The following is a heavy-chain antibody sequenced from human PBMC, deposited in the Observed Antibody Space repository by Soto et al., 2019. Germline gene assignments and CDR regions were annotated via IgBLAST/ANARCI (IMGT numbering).Heavy chain of an antibody. CDR3: ARDNGKQLFFIELAYYYYMDV. J-gene: IGHJ6*03. CDR2: ISSSSSYI. Sequence: EVQLVESGGGLVKPGGSLRLSCAASGFTFSSYSMNWVRQAPGKGLEWVSSISSSSSYIYYADSVKGRFTISRDNAKNSLYLQMNSLRAEDTAVYYCARDNGKQLFFIELAYYYYMDVWGKGTTVTVSS. D-gene: IGHD6-6*01. CDR1: GFTFSSYS. V-gene: IGHV3-21*01.